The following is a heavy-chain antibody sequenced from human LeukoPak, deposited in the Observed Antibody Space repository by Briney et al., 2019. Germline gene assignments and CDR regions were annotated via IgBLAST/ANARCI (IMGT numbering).Heavy chain of an antibody. V-gene: IGHV3-30*02. D-gene: IGHD5-18*01. CDR1: GFTFSTYG. CDR2: IRYDGRNK. Sequence: GGSLRLSCAASGFTFSTYGMHWVRQAPGKGLEWVAFIRYDGRNKYYADSVKGRFTISRDNSKNTLYLQMNSLRAEDAAIYYCAKGRTGFSYGYGIDYWGQGTLVTVSS. J-gene: IGHJ4*02. CDR3: AKGRTGFSYGYGIDY.